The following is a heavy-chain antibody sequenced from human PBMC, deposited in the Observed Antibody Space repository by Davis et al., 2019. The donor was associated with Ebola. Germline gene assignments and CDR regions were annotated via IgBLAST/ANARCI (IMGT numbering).Heavy chain of an antibody. CDR3: AKIERGD. CDR1: GFTFSSNS. D-gene: IGHD2-15*01. CDR2: ISSSSNYI. V-gene: IGHV3-21*01. J-gene: IGHJ4*02. Sequence: GESLKISCAASGFTFSSNSMNWVRQAPGKGLEWVSFISSSSNYIYYADSVKGRFTVSRDNAKNSLYLQMNSLRAEDTAVYYCAKIERGDWGQGTLVTVSS.